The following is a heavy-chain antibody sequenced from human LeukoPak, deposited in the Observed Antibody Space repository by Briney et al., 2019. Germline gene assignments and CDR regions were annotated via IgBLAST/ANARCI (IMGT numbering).Heavy chain of an antibody. V-gene: IGHV1-69*04. D-gene: IGHD2-15*01. CDR2: IIPILGIA. CDR1: GGTFSSYA. Sequence: ASVKVSCKASGGTFSSYAISWVRHAPGQGLEWMGRIIPILGIANYAQKFQGRVTITADKSTSTAYMELSSLRSEDTAVYYCASQYCSGGSCYPYYFDYWGQGTLVTVSS. CDR3: ASQYCSGGSCYPYYFDY. J-gene: IGHJ4*02.